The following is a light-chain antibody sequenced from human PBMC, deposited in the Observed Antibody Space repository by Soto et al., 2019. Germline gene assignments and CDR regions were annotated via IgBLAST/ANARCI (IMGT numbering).Light chain of an antibody. J-gene: IGKJ2*01. CDR2: AAS. Sequence: EIVMTQSPATLSVFPGERATLSCRASQSVSSNLAWYQQKPGQAPRLLIYAASTRATGIPARFSGSGSGTEFTLTISSLQSEDFAVYYCQQYNKWPPYTFGQGTKLEIK. V-gene: IGKV3-15*01. CDR1: QSVSSN. CDR3: QQYNKWPPYT.